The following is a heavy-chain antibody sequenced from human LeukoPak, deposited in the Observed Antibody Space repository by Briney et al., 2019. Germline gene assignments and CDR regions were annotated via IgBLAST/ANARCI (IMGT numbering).Heavy chain of an antibody. J-gene: IGHJ4*02. Sequence: SETLSLTCTVFGGSISTYYWSWIRQPAGKGLEWIGRIYTSGSSNYNTPLKSRVTMSVDTSKNQFSLKLSSVTAADTAVYYCARENEPAARSFDYWGQGTLVTVSS. D-gene: IGHD6-13*01. CDR2: IYTSGSS. CDR3: ARENEPAARSFDY. CDR1: GGSISTYY. V-gene: IGHV4-4*07.